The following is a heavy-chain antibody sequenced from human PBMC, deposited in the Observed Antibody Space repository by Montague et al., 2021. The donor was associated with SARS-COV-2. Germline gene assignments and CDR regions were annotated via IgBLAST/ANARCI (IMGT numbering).Heavy chain of an antibody. V-gene: IGHV4-39*01. J-gene: IGHJ3*02. CDR3: ARFPTSYYYDSKAAPATPDAFDI. CDR2: IYYSGST. Sequence: SETLSLTCTVSGGSISSSGYYWGWIRQPPGKGLEWIGSIYYSGSTYYNPSLKSRVTISVDTSKNQFSQKLSSVTAADTAVYYCARFPTSYYYDSKAAPATPDAFDIWGQGTMVTVSS. D-gene: IGHD3-22*01. CDR1: GGSISSSGYY.